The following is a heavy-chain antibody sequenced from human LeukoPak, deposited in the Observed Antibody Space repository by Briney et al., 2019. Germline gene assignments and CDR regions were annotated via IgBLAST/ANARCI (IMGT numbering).Heavy chain of an antibody. V-gene: IGHV3-21*01. CDR3: ARDLIAVAGT. Sequence: GGSLRLSCAASGFTFSSYSMNWVRQAPGKGLEWVSSISSSRSYIYYADSVKGRFTISRDNAKNSLYLQMNSLRAEDTAVYYCARDLIAVAGTWGQGTLVTVSS. CDR1: GFTFSSYS. D-gene: IGHD6-19*01. CDR2: ISSSRSYI. J-gene: IGHJ4*02.